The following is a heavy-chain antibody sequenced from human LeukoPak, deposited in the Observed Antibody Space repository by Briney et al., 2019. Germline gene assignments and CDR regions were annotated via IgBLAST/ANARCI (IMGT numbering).Heavy chain of an antibody. Sequence: GGSLRLSCVGSVFTFSSYGMHWVRQAPGRGLELLAVIINDGSREYYADSVKGRFTISRDNSKSALYLQMNSLRAEDTAVYYCAKEGVDSVYYFDYWGQGTLVTVSS. CDR1: VFTFSSYG. CDR3: AKEGVDSVYYFDY. V-gene: IGHV3-30*18. D-gene: IGHD5/OR15-5a*01. J-gene: IGHJ4*02. CDR2: IINDGSRE.